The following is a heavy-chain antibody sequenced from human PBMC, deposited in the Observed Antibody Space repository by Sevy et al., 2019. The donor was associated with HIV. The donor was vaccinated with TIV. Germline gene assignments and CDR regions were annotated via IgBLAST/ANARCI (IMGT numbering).Heavy chain of an antibody. CDR3: AKYLAYCSSTSCYLYFDY. CDR2: ISYDGSNK. J-gene: IGHJ4*02. CDR1: GFTFSSYG. V-gene: IGHV3-30*18. Sequence: GGSLRLSCAASGFTFSSYGMHWVRQAPGKGLEWVAVISYDGSNKYYADSVKGRFTISRDTSKYTLYLQMNSLRAEDTAVYYCAKYLAYCSSTSCYLYFDYWGQLTLVTVSS. D-gene: IGHD2-2*01.